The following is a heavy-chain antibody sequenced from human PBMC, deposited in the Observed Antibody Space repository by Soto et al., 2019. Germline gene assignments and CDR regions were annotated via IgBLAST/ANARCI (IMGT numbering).Heavy chain of an antibody. CDR3: AKDRPSGSRPYYYGMDV. Sequence: SGRVSFKGSGYTFTIYTLHGVGQATGQRLEWMGWINAGNGNTKYSQKFQGRVTITRDTSASTAYMELSSLRAEDTAVYYCAKDRPSGSRPYYYGMDVWGQGTTVTVSS. J-gene: IGHJ6*02. CDR2: INAGNGNT. CDR1: GYTFTIYT. D-gene: IGHD1-26*01. V-gene: IGHV1-3*01.